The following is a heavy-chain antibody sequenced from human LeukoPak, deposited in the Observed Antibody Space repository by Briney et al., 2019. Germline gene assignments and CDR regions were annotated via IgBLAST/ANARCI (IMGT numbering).Heavy chain of an antibody. CDR2: INSDGSST. D-gene: IGHD2-2*03. J-gene: IGHJ4*02. Sequence: PGGSLRLSCAASGFTFSSYWMHWVRQAPGKGLVWVSRINSDGSSTSYADSMKGRFTISRDNAKNTLYLQMNSLRAEDTAVYYCARDGTSGYYDYWGQGTLVTVSS. CDR1: GFTFSSYW. CDR3: ARDGTSGYYDY. V-gene: IGHV3-74*01.